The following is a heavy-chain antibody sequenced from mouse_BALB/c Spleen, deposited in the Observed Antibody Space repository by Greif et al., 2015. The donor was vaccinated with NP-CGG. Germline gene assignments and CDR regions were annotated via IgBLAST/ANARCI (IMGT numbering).Heavy chain of an antibody. CDR1: GFTLTDYY. CDR3: ARDYKGLDY. J-gene: IGHJ2*01. D-gene: IGHD3-3*01. CDR2: IRNKANGYTT. Sequence: EVHLVESGGGLVQPGGSLRLSCATSGFTLTDYYMSWVRQPPGKALEWLGFIRNKANGYTTEYSASVKGRFTISRDNSQSIRYLQMNTLRAEDSATYYCARDYKGLDYWGQGTTLTVSS. V-gene: IGHV7-3*02.